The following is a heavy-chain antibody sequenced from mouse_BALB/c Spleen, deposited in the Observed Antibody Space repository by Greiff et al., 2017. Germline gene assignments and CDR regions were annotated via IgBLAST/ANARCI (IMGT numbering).Heavy chain of an antibody. CDR1: GYTFTSYW. V-gene: IGHV1-7*01. Sequence: VKLMESGAELAKPGASVKMSCKASGYTFTSYWMHWVKQRPGQGLEWIGYINPSTGYTEYNQKFKDKATLTADKSSSTAYMQLSSLTSEDSAVYYCASPAWFAYWGQGTLVTVSA. J-gene: IGHJ3*01. CDR3: ASPAWFAY. CDR2: INPSTGYT.